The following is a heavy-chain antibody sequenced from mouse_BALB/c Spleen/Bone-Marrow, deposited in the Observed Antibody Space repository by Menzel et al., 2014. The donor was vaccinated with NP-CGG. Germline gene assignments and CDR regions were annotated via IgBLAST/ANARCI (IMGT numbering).Heavy chain of an antibody. Sequence: VQLQQSGAELVKPGASVKLSCTASGFNIKDTYMHWVKQRPEQGLEWIGRIDPANGNTKYDPKFQGKATITADTSSNTAYLQLSSLTSEDAAVYYCARRLRSAMDYWGQGTSVAVSS. V-gene: IGHV14-3*02. CDR1: GFNIKDTY. CDR2: IDPANGNT. CDR3: ARRLRSAMDY. J-gene: IGHJ4*01. D-gene: IGHD1-1*01.